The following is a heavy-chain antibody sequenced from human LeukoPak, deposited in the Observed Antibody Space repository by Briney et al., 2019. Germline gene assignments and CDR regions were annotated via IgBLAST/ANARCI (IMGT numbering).Heavy chain of an antibody. CDR2: LFYSGST. Sequence: SETLSLTCSVSGASITTKNYFWAWIRQPPGKGLEWIGSLFYSGSTYFTPSLKSRVTFSIDASKNQFSLKVNSVTAADTAVYYCARDLGLRYFDYWGQGILVTVS. J-gene: IGHJ4*02. V-gene: IGHV4-39*07. CDR1: GASITTKNYF. CDR3: ARDLGLRYFDY.